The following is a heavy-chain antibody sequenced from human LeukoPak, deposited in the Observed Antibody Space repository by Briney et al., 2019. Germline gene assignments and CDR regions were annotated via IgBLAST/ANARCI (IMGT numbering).Heavy chain of an antibody. J-gene: IGHJ4*02. V-gene: IGHV1-8*01. CDR3: ARKFVGSRGYYFDF. CDR2: MNPNTGNT. CDR1: GYTFTSYD. D-gene: IGHD3-10*01. Sequence: ASVKVSCKASGYTFTSYDINWVRQATGQGLEWMGWMNPNTGNTGYAQKFRGRVSMTRNTSISTAYMELSSLRSEDTAVYYCARKFVGSRGYYFDFWGQGTLVTVSP.